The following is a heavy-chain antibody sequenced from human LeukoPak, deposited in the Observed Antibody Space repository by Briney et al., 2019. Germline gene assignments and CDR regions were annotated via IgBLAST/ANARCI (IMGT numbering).Heavy chain of an antibody. CDR2: INPDGGST. CDR1: GYTFTSHY. D-gene: IGHD2-15*01. Sequence: GASVKASCKASGYTFTSHYMHWVRQAPGHGLEWMGIINPDGGSTSYAQKFQGRVTMTSDTSTSTVYMELSSLRSEDTAVYYCARERDIVVVVAANYFDYWGQGSLVTVSS. V-gene: IGHV1-46*01. CDR3: ARERDIVVVVAANYFDY. J-gene: IGHJ4*02.